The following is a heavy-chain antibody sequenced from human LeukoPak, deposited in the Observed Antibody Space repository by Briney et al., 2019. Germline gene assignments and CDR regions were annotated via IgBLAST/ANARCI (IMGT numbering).Heavy chain of an antibody. CDR1: GFTFSDYY. J-gene: IGHJ3*02. CDR2: ISSSGSTI. Sequence: PGGSLRLSCAASGFTFSDYYMSWISQAPGKGLEWVSYISSSGSTIYYADSVKGRFTISRDNAKNSLYLQMNSLRAEDTAVYYCASDPRVPGAFDIWGQGTMVTVSS. CDR3: ASDPRVPGAFDI. V-gene: IGHV3-11*01.